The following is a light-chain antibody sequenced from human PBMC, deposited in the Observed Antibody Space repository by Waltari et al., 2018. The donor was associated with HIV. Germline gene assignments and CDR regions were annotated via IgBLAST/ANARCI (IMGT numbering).Light chain of an antibody. CDR3: QQYGNSPPYT. J-gene: IGKJ2*01. CDR2: GAS. V-gene: IGKV3-20*01. Sequence: IVLTQSPGTLSLSPGERANLSCRASQSVSSGYLAWYQQKPGQAPRVLIYGASSRATGIPDRFSGSGSGTDFTLTISRLEPEDFAVYYCQQYGNSPPYTFGQGTKLEIK. CDR1: QSVSSGY.